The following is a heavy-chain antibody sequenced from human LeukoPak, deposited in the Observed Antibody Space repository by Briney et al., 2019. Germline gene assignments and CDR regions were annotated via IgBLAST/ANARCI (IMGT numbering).Heavy chain of an antibody. J-gene: IGHJ2*01. CDR1: GFTFSSYD. V-gene: IGHV3-13*01. CDR3: ARAGYGYLYFDL. D-gene: IGHD5-18*01. Sequence: GGSLRLSCAASGFTFSSYDMHWVRQATGKGLEWVSAIGTAGDTYYLGSVKGRFTISRENAKNSLYLQMNSLRAGDTAVYYCARAGYGYLYFDLWGRGTLVTVSS. CDR2: IGTAGDT.